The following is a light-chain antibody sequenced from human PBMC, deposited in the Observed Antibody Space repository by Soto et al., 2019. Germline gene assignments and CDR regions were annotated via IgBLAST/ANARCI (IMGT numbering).Light chain of an antibody. J-gene: IGLJ2*01. Sequence: QSVLTQPPSVSGAPGQRVTISCTGSSSNIGAGYDVHWYQQLPGTAPKLLIYGNSNQPSGVPDRFSGSKSGTSASLAITGLQAEDEADYYCQSYDSSLSWVFGGGTKVTVL. CDR3: QSYDSSLSWV. CDR2: GNS. CDR1: SSNIGAGYD. V-gene: IGLV1-40*01.